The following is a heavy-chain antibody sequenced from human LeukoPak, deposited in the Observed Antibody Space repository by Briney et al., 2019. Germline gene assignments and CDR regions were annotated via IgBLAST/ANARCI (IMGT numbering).Heavy chain of an antibody. CDR1: GGSFSGYY. J-gene: IGHJ6*02. CDR2: INHSGST. CDR3: ARGVVVVVAATDYYYYYGMDV. V-gene: IGHV4-34*01. D-gene: IGHD2-15*01. Sequence: PSETLSLTCAVYGGSFSGYYWSWIRQPPGKGLEWIGEINHSGSTNYNPSLKSRVTISVDTSKNQFSLKLSPVTAADTAVYYCARGVVVVVAATDYYYYYGMDVWGQGTTVTVSS.